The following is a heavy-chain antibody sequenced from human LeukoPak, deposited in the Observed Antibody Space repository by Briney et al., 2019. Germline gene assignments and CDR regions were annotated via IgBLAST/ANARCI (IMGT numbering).Heavy chain of an antibody. D-gene: IGHD6-13*01. CDR2: ISGYNGNT. CDR3: ARASHSSSWYRAFDI. Sequence: ASVKVSCKASGYSFTNFGISWVRQAPGQGLGWMGWISGYNGNTDYAQKLHGRVTMTTNTSTSTAYMELRSLSSDDTAVYYCARASHSSSWYRAFDIWGQGTMVTVSS. J-gene: IGHJ3*02. V-gene: IGHV1-18*01. CDR1: GYSFTNFG.